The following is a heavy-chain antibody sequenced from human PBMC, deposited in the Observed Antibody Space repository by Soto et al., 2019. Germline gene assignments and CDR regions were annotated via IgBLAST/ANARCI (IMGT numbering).Heavy chain of an antibody. CDR2: IDNDGSGT. CDR1: GIIFTNYW. V-gene: IGHV3-74*01. Sequence: EVQLVESGGGLVQPGGSLRLSCAASGIIFTNYWMHWVRQAPGKGLVWVSRIDNDGSGTSYADSVKGRFTISRDNAKNTVYLKMKSLRAEDTAVYYCTTGFEYWGQGTLVTVSS. CDR3: TTGFEY. J-gene: IGHJ4*02.